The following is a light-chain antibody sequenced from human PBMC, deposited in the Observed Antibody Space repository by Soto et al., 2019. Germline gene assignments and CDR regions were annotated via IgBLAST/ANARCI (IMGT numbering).Light chain of an antibody. CDR1: QSVSSY. CDR3: QQYGSSPLT. CDR2: GAS. Sequence: EIVLTQSPATLSLSPGERATLSCRASQSVSSYLAWYQQKPGQAPRLLISGASSRTTGIPDRFSGSGSGTDFTLTISRLEPEDFAVYYCQQYGSSPLTFGGGTKVDI. V-gene: IGKV3-20*01. J-gene: IGKJ4*01.